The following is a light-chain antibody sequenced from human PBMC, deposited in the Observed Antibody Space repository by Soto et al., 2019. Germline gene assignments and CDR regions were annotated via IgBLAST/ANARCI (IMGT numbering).Light chain of an antibody. CDR3: QQYNDWPPIT. J-gene: IGKJ5*01. CDR2: GAS. Sequence: ETVMTQSPATLSVSPXERAALSCRASESVSSNLAWYQQKPGQAPRLLIYGASTRATGIPARFSGSGSGTEFTLTISSLQSEDFAIYYCQQYNDWPPITFGQGTRLEIK. V-gene: IGKV3-15*01. CDR1: ESVSSN.